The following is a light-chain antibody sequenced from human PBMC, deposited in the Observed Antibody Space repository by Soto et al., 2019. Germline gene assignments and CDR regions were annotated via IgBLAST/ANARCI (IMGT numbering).Light chain of an antibody. CDR3: QQYNNWPRT. J-gene: IGKJ1*01. Sequence: EIVMTQSPATLSASPGERATPSCRASQSVSSTLAWYQQKPGQAPRLLIYGASTRATGIPARFSGSGSGTDFTLTISSLQSEDFAVYYCQQYNNWPRTLGQGTKVEIK. V-gene: IGKV3-15*01. CDR2: GAS. CDR1: QSVSST.